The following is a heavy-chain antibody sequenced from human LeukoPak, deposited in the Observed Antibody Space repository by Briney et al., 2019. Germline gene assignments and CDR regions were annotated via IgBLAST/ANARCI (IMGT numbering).Heavy chain of an antibody. CDR3: ARDAYSTTPLYFYYYYMDV. CDR2: INPHSGGT. CDR1: GYRFIDYY. V-gene: IGHV1-2*02. D-gene: IGHD6-13*01. J-gene: IGHJ6*03. Sequence: ASVKVSCKASGYRFIDYYLHWVRQAPGQRLEWMGWINPHSGGTNHAQKFQGKVTMTRDASTSTAYMEVNRLRSDDTAVYYCARDAYSTTPLYFYYYYMDVWGTGTTVTVSS.